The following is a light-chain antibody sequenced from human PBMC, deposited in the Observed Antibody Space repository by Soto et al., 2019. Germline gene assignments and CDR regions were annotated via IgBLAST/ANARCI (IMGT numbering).Light chain of an antibody. J-gene: IGKJ1*01. Sequence: EIVMTQSPATLSVSPGQRATLSCRASQSLNSKLVWYQQRPGQAPRLLIYGASTRATGIPARFSGSGSGTEFTLTISSLQSEDFAVYYCQQYNNWPRTFGQGTKVDIK. V-gene: IGKV3-15*01. CDR3: QQYNNWPRT. CDR1: QSLNSK. CDR2: GAS.